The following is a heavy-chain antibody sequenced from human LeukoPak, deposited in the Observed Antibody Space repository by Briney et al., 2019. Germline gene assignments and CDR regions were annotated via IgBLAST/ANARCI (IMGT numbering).Heavy chain of an antibody. Sequence: SVKLSCKASGYTFNTYGISWVRQAPGQGLEWMGWISTYNGDINYVQNLQGRVTMTTDTSTSTAYMELMSLRSDDTAVYYCLRDAQRPRLTPDYWGQGTLVTVSS. CDR2: ISTYNGDI. CDR1: GYTFNTYG. V-gene: IGHV1-18*01. D-gene: IGHD6-25*01. CDR3: LRDAQRPRLTPDY. J-gene: IGHJ4*02.